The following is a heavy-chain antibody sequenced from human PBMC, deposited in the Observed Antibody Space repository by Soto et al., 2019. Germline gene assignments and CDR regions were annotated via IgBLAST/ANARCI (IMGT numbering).Heavy chain of an antibody. CDR3: AKEYGSTWIDH. V-gene: IGHV3-30*18. D-gene: IGHD6-13*01. Sequence: QVELAESGGGVVQPGRPLRLSCAASGFTFSTYGMHWVRQAPGKGLEWVAAMSYDGTKEYYVDSVKGRFTISRDNSRNTLFLQLNSLSAEDTAVYYCAKEYGSTWIDHWGQGTLVTVSS. J-gene: IGHJ4*02. CDR2: MSYDGTKE. CDR1: GFTFSTYG.